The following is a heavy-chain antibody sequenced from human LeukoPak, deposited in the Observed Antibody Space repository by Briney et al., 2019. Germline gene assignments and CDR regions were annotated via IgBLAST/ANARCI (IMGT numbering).Heavy chain of an antibody. CDR3: ARCGYSSTGNDY. Sequence: SETLSLTCAVYGGSFSGYYWSWIRQPPGKGLEWIGEINHSGSTNYNPSLKSRVTISVDTSKNQFSLKLSSVTAADTAVYYCARCGYSSTGNDYWGQGTLVTVSS. J-gene: IGHJ4*02. CDR2: INHSGST. CDR1: GGSFSGYY. D-gene: IGHD5-18*01. V-gene: IGHV4-34*01.